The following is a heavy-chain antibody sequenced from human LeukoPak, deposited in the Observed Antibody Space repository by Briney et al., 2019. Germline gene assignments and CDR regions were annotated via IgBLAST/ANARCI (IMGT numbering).Heavy chain of an antibody. CDR2: INPDGGTT. V-gene: IGHV3-64*01. D-gene: IGHD5-12*01. Sequence: GGSLRLSCAASGFTLSGYVMHWVRQAPGKGPESVSAINPDGGTTYYANSVKGRFTISRDNSKNTLFLQMGSLTTEDMAVYYCARENPQGGSDSWGQGTPVTVSS. CDR1: GFTLSGYV. J-gene: IGHJ4*02. CDR3: ARENPQGGSDS.